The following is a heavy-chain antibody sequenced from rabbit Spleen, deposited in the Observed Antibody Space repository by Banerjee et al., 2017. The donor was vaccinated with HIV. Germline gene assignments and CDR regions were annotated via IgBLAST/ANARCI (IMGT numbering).Heavy chain of an antibody. J-gene: IGHJ6*01. CDR3: ARGKYDSGNGYGL. V-gene: IGHV1S45*01. CDR2: IDPVFGIT. D-gene: IGHD6-1*01. Sequence: QEQLEESGGGLVQPGGSLKLSCKASGFSLSSYYMNWVRQAPGKGLEWIGYIDPVFGITYYASWAKGRFTISKTSSTTVTLQMTSLTVADTATYFCARGKYDSGNGYGLWGPGTLVTVS. CDR1: GFSLSSYYM.